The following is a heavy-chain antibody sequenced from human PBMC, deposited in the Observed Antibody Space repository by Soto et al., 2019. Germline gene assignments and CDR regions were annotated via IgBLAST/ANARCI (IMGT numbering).Heavy chain of an antibody. J-gene: IGHJ4*02. CDR2: IWYDGSKK. Sequence: QVQLVESGGGMVQPGRSLRLSCAASGFTFSSYGMHWVRQAPGKGLEWVAVIWYDGSKKYYADSVKGRFTISRDNSKNTLYLQMNSLRAEDMAVYYCARDYCGGDCYALDSWGQGTLVTVSS. CDR3: ARDYCGGDCYALDS. V-gene: IGHV3-33*01. D-gene: IGHD2-21*02. CDR1: GFTFSSYG.